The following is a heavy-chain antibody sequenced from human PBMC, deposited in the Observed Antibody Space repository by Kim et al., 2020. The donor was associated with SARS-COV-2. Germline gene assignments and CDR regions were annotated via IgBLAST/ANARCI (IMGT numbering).Heavy chain of an antibody. CDR1: GGSISSSSYY. V-gene: IGHV4-39*01. CDR3: AELSVDY. CDR2: IYYSGGT. J-gene: IGHJ4*02. D-gene: IGHD3-16*02. Sequence: SETLSLTCTVSGGSISSSSYYWGWIRQPPGKGLEWIGSIYYSGGTYYNPSLKSRVTISVDTSKNQFSLKLSSVTAADTAVYYCAELSVDYWGQGILVTVSS.